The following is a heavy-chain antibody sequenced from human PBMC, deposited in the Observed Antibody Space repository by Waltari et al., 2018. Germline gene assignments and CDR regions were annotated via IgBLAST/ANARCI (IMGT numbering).Heavy chain of an antibody. CDR1: GGSISSSSYY. V-gene: IGHV4-39*01. CDR3: ARHPAMTIMLWYFDL. Sequence: QLQLQESGPGLVKPSETLSLTCTVSGGSISSSSYYWGWIRQPPGKGLEWIGSIYYSGSTDYNRSLKSRGTISVDTSKNQFSRKLSSVTAADTAVYYCARHPAMTIMLWYFDLWGRGTLVTVSS. J-gene: IGHJ2*01. CDR2: IYYSGST. D-gene: IGHD2-8*01.